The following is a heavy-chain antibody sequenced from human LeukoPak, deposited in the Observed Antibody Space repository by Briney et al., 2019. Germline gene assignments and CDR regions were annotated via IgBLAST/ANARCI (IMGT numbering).Heavy chain of an antibody. Sequence: PGGSLRLSCAASGFTFSSYAMSWVRQAPGKGLEWVSAISGSAGSTYYADSVKGRFTISRDNSKNTLYLQMNSLRAEDTAVYYCAKVGTLRTVRGSKPVDAGAFHYWGQGTLVTVSS. D-gene: IGHD3-10*01. CDR1: GFTFSSYA. J-gene: IGHJ4*02. CDR2: ISGSAGST. CDR3: AKVGTLRTVRGSKPVDAGAFHY. V-gene: IGHV3-23*01.